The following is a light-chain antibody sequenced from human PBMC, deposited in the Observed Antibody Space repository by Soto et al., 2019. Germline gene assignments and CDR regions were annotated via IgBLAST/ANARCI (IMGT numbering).Light chain of an antibody. CDR3: ATCDDDLSVL. V-gene: IGLV1-47*01. Sequence: SVLTQPPSASGTPGQRVTISCSGSSSNIGRHDVYWYQHLPGTAPKVLIYRDNQRPSGVPDRFSGSKSGTSASLAISGLQSEDEADYFCATCDDDLSVLFGGGTKGTVL. J-gene: IGLJ2*01. CDR2: RDN. CDR1: SSNIGRHD.